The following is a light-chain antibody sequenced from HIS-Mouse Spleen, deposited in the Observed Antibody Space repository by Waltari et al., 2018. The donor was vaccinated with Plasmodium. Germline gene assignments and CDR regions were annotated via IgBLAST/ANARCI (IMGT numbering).Light chain of an antibody. V-gene: IGKV4-1*01. CDR3: QQYYSTP. CDR1: QMVLYTPNTKNY. CDR2: WAS. J-gene: IGKJ1*01. Sequence: DIVITQSPDSPAVSLGERATIHFKPSQMVLYTPNTKNYLAWYQQKPGQPPKLLIYWASTRESGVPDRFSGSGSGTDFTLTISSLQAEDVAVYYCQQYYSTPFGQGTKVEIK.